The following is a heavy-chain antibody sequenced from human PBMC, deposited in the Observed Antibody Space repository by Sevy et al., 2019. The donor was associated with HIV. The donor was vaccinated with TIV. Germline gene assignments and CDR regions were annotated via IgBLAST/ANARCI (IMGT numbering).Heavy chain of an antibody. V-gene: IGHV3-23*01. CDR1: GFTFSSYV. D-gene: IGHD2-15*01. J-gene: IGHJ4*02. CDR2: IIGRGDST. Sequence: GGSLRLSCAASGFTFSSYVMSWVRQAPGGGLEWVSGIIGRGDSTYYADSVKGRFTISRDNSKNTLYLQMNSLRAEDTAVYYCAKLPFTHAGGPAFDYWGQGTLVTVSS. CDR3: AKLPFTHAGGPAFDY.